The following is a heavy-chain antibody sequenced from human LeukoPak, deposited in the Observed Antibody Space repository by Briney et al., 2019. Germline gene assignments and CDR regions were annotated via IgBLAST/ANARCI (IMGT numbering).Heavy chain of an antibody. D-gene: IGHD6-13*01. V-gene: IGHV4-34*01. CDR2: INHSGST. CDR1: GGSFSGYY. J-gene: IGHJ4*02. Sequence: PSETLSLTCAVYGGSFSGYYWSWIRQPPGKGLEWIGEINHSGSTNYNPSLKSRVTMSVDTSKNQFSLKLSSVTAADTAVYYCARGGQQLVGHFDYWGQGTLVTVSS. CDR3: ARGGQQLVGHFDY.